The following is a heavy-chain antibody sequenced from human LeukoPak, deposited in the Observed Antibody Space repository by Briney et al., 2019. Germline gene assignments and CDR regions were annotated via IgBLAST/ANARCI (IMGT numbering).Heavy chain of an antibody. J-gene: IGHJ4*02. Sequence: GGSLRLSCAASGFTFSSFEMKWVRQAPGKGLEWVSYISSGGSTIYYADSVKGRFTISRDNAKNSLYLQMNSLRAEDTAVYYCARGGAARPDYWGQGTLVTVFS. CDR3: ARGGAARPDY. V-gene: IGHV3-48*03. D-gene: IGHD6-6*01. CDR1: GFTFSSFE. CDR2: ISSGGSTI.